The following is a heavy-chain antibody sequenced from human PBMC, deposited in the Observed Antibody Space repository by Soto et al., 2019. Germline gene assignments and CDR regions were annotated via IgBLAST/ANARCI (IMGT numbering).Heavy chain of an antibody. Sequence: EVQLVESGGGMVQPGGSLRLSCAASGFTLSSYSMHWVRQAPGKGLEWVSYISGSGGTIYYADSVKGRVTISRDNAKNSLSVQMNSLRDEDTAEYFCARETGLRSSGWSYYFDFWGQGTRVTVSS. J-gene: IGHJ4*02. V-gene: IGHV3-48*02. CDR1: GFTLSSYS. CDR2: ISGSGGTI. CDR3: ARETGLRSSGWSYYFDF. D-gene: IGHD6-19*01.